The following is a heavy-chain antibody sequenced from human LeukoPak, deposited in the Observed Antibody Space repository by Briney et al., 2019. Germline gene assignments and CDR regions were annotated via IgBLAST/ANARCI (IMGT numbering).Heavy chain of an antibody. CDR3: ARRSGPNFYYYAMDV. Sequence: GESLKISCKGSGYSFINYWIGWVRQMPGKGLEWMGIIYPGDSDTRYSPSFQGQVTISVDKSISTAYLQWSSLKASDTAIFYCARRSGPNFYYYAMDVWGQGTTVTVSS. CDR2: IYPGDSDT. V-gene: IGHV5-51*01. J-gene: IGHJ6*02. CDR1: GYSFINYW. D-gene: IGHD2-15*01.